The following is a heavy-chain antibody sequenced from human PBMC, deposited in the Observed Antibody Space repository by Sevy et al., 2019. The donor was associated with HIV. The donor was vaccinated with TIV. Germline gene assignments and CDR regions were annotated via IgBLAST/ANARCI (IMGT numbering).Heavy chain of an antibody. CDR2: IYYSGST. Sequence: SETLSLTCTVSGGSISSGGYYWSWIRQHPGKGLEWTGYIYYSGSTYYNPSLKSRVTISVYTSKNQFSLKLSSVTAADTAVYYCARGSSKDSYGDPPYYFDYWGQGTLVTVSS. CDR1: GGSISSGGYY. V-gene: IGHV4-31*03. D-gene: IGHD5-18*01. J-gene: IGHJ4*02. CDR3: ARGSSKDSYGDPPYYFDY.